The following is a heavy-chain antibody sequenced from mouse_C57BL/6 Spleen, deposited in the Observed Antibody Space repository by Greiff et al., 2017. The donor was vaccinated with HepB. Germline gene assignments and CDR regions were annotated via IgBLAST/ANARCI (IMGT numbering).Heavy chain of an antibody. CDR1: GYTFTSYW. CDR3: ARTRYGGRGHWYFDV. V-gene: IGHV1-52*01. Sequence: QVQLQQPGAELVRPGSSVKLSCKASGYTFTSYWMHWVKQRPIQGLEWIGNIDPSDSETHYNQKFKDKATLTVDKSSSTAYMQLSSLTSEDSAVYYCARTRYGGRGHWYFDVWGTGTTVTVSS. J-gene: IGHJ1*03. D-gene: IGHD1-1*01. CDR2: IDPSDSET.